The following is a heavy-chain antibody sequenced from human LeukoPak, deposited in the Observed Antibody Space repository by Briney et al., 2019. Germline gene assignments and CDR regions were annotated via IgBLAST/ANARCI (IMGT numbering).Heavy chain of an antibody. J-gene: IGHJ6*02. CDR1: GNTFIGYW. Sequence: ASVKVSCMASGNTFIGYWIHWVRQAPGQGLEWMGIINPSGGSTSYAQKFQGRVTITRDTSASTAYMELSSLRSEDTAVYYCARAGYCSSTSCYLEDYYYYGMDVWGQGTTVTVSS. V-gene: IGHV1-46*01. CDR2: INPSGGST. D-gene: IGHD2-2*01. CDR3: ARAGYCSSTSCYLEDYYYYGMDV.